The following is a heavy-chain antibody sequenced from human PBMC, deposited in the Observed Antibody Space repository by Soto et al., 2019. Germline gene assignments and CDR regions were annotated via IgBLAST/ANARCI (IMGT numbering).Heavy chain of an antibody. Sequence: QLQLQESGSGLVKTSQTLSLTCTVSGDSIRIASYSWSWIRQPPGKGLEWVAYITHQGFTYFNPSLKRRLSISVDTSKNQVSLTLTSVTAADTAVYYCAKDRGTRRGAFDVWGRGAMVTVSS. D-gene: IGHD3-10*01. CDR3: AKDRGTRRGAFDV. CDR2: ITHQGFT. V-gene: IGHV4-30-2*01. CDR1: GDSIRIASYS. J-gene: IGHJ3*01.